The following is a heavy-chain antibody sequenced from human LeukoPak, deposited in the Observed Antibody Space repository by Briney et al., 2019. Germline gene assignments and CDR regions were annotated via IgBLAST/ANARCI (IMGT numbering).Heavy chain of an antibody. CDR3: ARWFRDLLKNWFDP. CDR2: VSYTGST. Sequence: SETLSLTCAVSGASISSRSYYWGWVRQPPGKGLEWIASVSYTGSTYYNPSLKSRVTVLRDSSKNQISLNVTSVTAADTAVYFCARWFRDLLKNWFDPWGQGTLVTVSS. CDR1: GASISSRSYY. V-gene: IGHV4-39*01. J-gene: IGHJ5*02. D-gene: IGHD3-10*01.